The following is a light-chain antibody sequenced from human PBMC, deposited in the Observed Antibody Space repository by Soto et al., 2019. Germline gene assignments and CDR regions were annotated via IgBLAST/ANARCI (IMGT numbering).Light chain of an antibody. CDR1: SSNIASNY. V-gene: IGLV1-47*02. CDR3: ASWDDNLRSQM. Sequence: QSALTQAPSASGTPGQRVTISCSGSSSNIASNYVYWYQQLPGAAPKVLIYYNSQRPSGVPDRFSGSKSGTSASLAISGLRSEDEADYYCASWDDNLRSQMFGGGTKVTVL. J-gene: IGLJ3*02. CDR2: YNS.